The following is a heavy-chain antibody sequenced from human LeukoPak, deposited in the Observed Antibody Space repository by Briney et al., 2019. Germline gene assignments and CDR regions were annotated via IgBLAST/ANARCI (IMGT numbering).Heavy chain of an antibody. J-gene: IGHJ6*03. CDR1: GYTFTGYY. V-gene: IGHV1-46*01. CDR2: INPSGGST. CDR3: ARGLGTAMVVYYYYYMDV. D-gene: IGHD5-18*01. Sequence: ASVKVSCKASGYTFTGYYMHWVRQAPGQGLEWMGIINPSGGSTSYAQKFQGRVTMTRDTSTSTVYMELSSLRSEDTAVYYCARGLGTAMVVYYYYYMDVWGKGTTVTISS.